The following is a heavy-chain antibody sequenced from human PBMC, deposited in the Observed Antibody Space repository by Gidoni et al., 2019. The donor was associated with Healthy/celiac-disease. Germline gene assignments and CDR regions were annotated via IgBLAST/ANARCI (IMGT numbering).Heavy chain of an antibody. CDR1: GYTFTGYS. CDR2: INPNSGGT. D-gene: IGHD6-19*01. Sequence: QVQLVQSGAEVKKPGASVKVSCKASGYTFTGYSMHWVRPAPGQGLEWMGWINPNSGGTNYAQKFQGRVTMTRYTSISTAYMELSRLRSDDTAVYYCAREVSSGWYSAGGPFDYWGQGTLVTVSS. CDR3: AREVSSGWYSAGGPFDY. J-gene: IGHJ4*02. V-gene: IGHV1-2*02.